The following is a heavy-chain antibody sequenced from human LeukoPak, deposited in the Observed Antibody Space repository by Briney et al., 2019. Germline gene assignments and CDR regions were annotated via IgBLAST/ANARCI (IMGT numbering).Heavy chain of an antibody. J-gene: IGHJ3*02. Sequence: GGPLRLSCEASGYTFSTYGMHWVRQAPGKGLEWVAGVSYDGSDKYYADSVKGRFTISRDNSKNTLYLQVNRLRPDDTAVYYCAKPRVGDAWAFDIWGHGTMVAVSS. CDR1: GYTFSTYG. CDR2: VSYDGSDK. D-gene: IGHD2-21*02. V-gene: IGHV3-30*18. CDR3: AKPRVGDAWAFDI.